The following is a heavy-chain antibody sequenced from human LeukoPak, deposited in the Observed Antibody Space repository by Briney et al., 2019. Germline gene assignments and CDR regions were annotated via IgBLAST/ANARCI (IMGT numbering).Heavy chain of an antibody. V-gene: IGHV3-30-3*01. CDR1: GFTFSSYA. Sequence: GGSLRLSCAASGFTFSSYAMHWVRQAPGKGLEWVAIISCDGSDKYYADSVKGRLTISRDNSKSTLYLQMISLGTEDTAVYYCARADGSVAGPPSGHWGQGTLVTASS. CDR2: ISCDGSDK. D-gene: IGHD6-19*01. CDR3: ARADGSVAGPPSGH. J-gene: IGHJ4*02.